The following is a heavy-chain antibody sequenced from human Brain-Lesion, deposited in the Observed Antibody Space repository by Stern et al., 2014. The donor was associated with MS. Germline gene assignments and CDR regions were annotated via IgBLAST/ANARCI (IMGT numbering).Heavy chain of an antibody. V-gene: IGHV1-2*02. CDR1: GYIFTGYY. CDR3: ARDQRGITIFGVVTDYYYLGMDV. CDR2: IKPNTGGT. J-gene: IGHJ6*02. D-gene: IGHD3-3*01. Sequence: VQLVESGAEVKKPGASVKVSCKTSGYIFTGYYIHWVRQAPGQGLEWMAWIKPNTGGTKYAQKFQGRVTMSRDTSIITAYVELSSLTSDDTAVYYCARDQRGITIFGVVTDYYYLGMDVWGQGTTVTVSS.